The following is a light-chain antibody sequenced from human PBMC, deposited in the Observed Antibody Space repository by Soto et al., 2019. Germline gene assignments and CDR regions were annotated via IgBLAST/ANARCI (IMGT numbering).Light chain of an antibody. J-gene: IGKJ2*01. Sequence: EIVLTQSPGTLSFSPGERATLSCRASQSVSSSYLAWYQQKPGQAPRLLIYGASSRASGIPDRFSGSGSGTDFTLTISRLEPEDFAVYYCQQYGTSPRYTFGQGTKSEIK. CDR3: QQYGTSPRYT. V-gene: IGKV3-20*01. CDR1: QSVSSSY. CDR2: GAS.